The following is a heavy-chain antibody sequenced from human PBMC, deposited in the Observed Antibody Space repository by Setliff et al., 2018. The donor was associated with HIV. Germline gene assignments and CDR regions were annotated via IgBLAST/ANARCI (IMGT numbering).Heavy chain of an antibody. CDR1: GVSSSSHY. D-gene: IGHD3-10*01. V-gene: IGHV4-59*11. CDR2: SYYSGST. J-gene: IGHJ4*02. CDR3: ARQPSRMVAFDY. Sequence: SETLSLTCTVSGVSSSSHYWSWIRQPPGKGLEWIGYSYYSGSTNYNPSLKSRVTISVDTSKNQFSLKLSSVTAADTAVYYCARQPSRMVAFDYWGQGTLVTVS.